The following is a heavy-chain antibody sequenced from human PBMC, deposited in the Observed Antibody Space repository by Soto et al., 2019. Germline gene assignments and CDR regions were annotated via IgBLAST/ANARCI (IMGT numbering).Heavy chain of an antibody. V-gene: IGHV1-69*02. D-gene: IGHD2-8*02. CDR1: GGSLSSYP. CDR3: ARPTGGHDAGGNYMDV. CDR2: IIPIVGLT. Sequence: QVQLLQSGSEVKKPGSSVKVSCRASGGSLSSYPVTWVRQAPGQGLEWMGRIIPIVGLTNYAQKFQGRVTVTVDKSTSTAYVELSSLRSDDTAVYYCARPTGGHDAGGNYMDVWGKGTTVIVSS. J-gene: IGHJ6*03.